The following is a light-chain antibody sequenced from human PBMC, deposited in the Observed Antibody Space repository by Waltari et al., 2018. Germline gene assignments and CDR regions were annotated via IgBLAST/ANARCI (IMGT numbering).Light chain of an antibody. CDR3: QQYNSYEWT. CDR1: QSINSW. J-gene: IGKJ1*01. Sequence: DIQMTQFPSTLSASVGDRLTITCRASQSINSWLAWYQQKPGKAPKLLIYKASSLESGVPSRFSGSGSGTEFTLTISSLHPDDFATYYCQQYNSYEWTFGQGTKVAIK. V-gene: IGKV1-5*03. CDR2: KAS.